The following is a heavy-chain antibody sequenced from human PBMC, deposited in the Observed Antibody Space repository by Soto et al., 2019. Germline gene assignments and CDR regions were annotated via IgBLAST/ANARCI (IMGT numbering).Heavy chain of an antibody. CDR1: GFTFSSYA. CDR2: ISGSGGST. CDR3: AKDTNIVVVPAADY. J-gene: IGHJ4*02. D-gene: IGHD2-2*01. V-gene: IGHV3-23*01. Sequence: PGGSLRLSCAASGFTFSSYAMSWVRQAPGKGLEWVSAISGSGGSTYYADSVKGRVTISRDNSKNTLYLQMNSLRAEDTAVYYCAKDTNIVVVPAADYGGQGTLFTVSS.